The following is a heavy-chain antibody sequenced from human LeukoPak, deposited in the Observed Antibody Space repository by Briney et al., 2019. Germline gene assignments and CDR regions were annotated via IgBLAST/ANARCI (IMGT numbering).Heavy chain of an antibody. D-gene: IGHD3-3*01. V-gene: IGHV4-61*09. J-gene: IGHJ6*03. CDR3: ARGDFCSKSNCYLRPMDV. CDR1: GGSISSGSYY. Sequence: SQTLSLTCTVSGGSISSGSYYWTWIRQPAGRGLEWIGHIYTSGTTNYNPSLKSRVTISVDKSKKQFSLKLSSVTAADTAVYFCARGDFCSKSNCYLRPMDVWGKGTTVTVSS. CDR2: IYTSGTT.